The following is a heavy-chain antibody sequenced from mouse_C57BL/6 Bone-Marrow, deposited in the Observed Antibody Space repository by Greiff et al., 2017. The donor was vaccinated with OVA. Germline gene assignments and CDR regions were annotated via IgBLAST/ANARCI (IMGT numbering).Heavy chain of an antibody. V-gene: IGHV5-4*01. CDR2: ISDGGSYT. CDR3: ARDYGLDY. CDR1: GFTFSSYA. J-gene: IGHJ2*01. Sequence: EVQLVESGGGLVKPGGSLKLSCAASGFTFSSYAMSWVRQTPEQRLEWVATISDGGSYTYYPDNVKGRFTISRDNAKNNLYLQMSHLKSEDTAMYYCARDYGLDYWGQGTTLTVSS. D-gene: IGHD1-1*01.